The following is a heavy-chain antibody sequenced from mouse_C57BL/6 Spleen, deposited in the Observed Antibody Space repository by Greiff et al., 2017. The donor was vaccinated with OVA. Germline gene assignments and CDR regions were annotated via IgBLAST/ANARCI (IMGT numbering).Heavy chain of an antibody. V-gene: IGHV1-50*01. CDR1: GYTFTSYW. CDR2: IDPSDSYT. J-gene: IGHJ4*01. Sequence: QVQLQQPGAELVKPGASVKLSCKASGYTFTSYWMQWVKQRPGQGLEWIGEIDPSDSYTNYNQKFKGKATLTVDTSSSTAYMQLSSLTSEDSAVYYCARAPPVTTVVAKGDYYAMDYWGQGTSVTVSS. D-gene: IGHD1-1*01. CDR3: ARAPPVTTVVAKGDYYAMDY.